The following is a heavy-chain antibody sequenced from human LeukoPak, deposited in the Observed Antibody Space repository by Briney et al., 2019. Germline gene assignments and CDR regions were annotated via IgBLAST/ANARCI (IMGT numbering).Heavy chain of an antibody. CDR2: ISGSSSTI. CDR3: ARRDSSGF. J-gene: IGHJ4*02. V-gene: IGHV3-48*01. CDR1: RFTFNSYG. Sequence: GGSLRLSCAASRFTFNSYGMHWVRQAPGKGLEWVSYISGSSSTIYYADSVRGRFNVSRDNAKNSLYLQIDSLRAEDTAVYYCARRDSSGFWGQGTLVTVSS. D-gene: IGHD3-22*01.